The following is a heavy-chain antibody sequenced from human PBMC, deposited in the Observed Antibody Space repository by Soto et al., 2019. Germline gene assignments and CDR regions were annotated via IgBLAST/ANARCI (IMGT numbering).Heavy chain of an antibody. J-gene: IGHJ4*02. D-gene: IGHD2-15*01. CDR2: ISTYDGDT. Sequence: QVQLVQSGAEVKKPGASVRVSCKASGYTFTTYGITWVRQAPGQGLEWMGWISTYDGDTNYAQKVQGRVTMTKETSTSTAYMELRSLRSDDTAVYYCARDRGRSCIGGSCPSDYWGQGSLVTVS. V-gene: IGHV1-18*01. CDR1: GYTFTTYG. CDR3: ARDRGRSCIGGSCPSDY.